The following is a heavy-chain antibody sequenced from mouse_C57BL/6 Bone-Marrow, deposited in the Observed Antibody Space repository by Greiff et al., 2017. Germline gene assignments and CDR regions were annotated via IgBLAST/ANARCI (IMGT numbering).Heavy chain of an antibody. Sequence: EVQLQESGAELVRPGASVKLSCTASGFNIKDDYMHWVKQRPEQGLEWIGWIDPENGDTEYASKFQGKATITADTSSNTAYLQLSSLTSEDTAVYYCTPLLYSDWGQGTTLTVSS. J-gene: IGHJ2*01. D-gene: IGHD1-1*01. V-gene: IGHV14-4*01. CDR2: IDPENGDT. CDR3: TPLLYSD. CDR1: GFNIKDDY.